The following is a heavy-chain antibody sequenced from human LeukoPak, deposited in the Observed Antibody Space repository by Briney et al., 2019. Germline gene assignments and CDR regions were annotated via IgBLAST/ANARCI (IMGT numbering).Heavy chain of an antibody. CDR1: GYTFTGYD. CDR2: MNPNSGNT. CDR3: ANRPIIYCSSTSCYGGAFDI. J-gene: IGHJ3*02. D-gene: IGHD2-2*01. Sequence: VSVKVSCKASGYTFTGYDINWVRQATGQGLEWMGWMNPNSGNTGYAQKFQGRVTMTRNTSISTAYMELSSLRSEDTAVYYCANRPIIYCSSTSCYGGAFDIWGQGTMVTVSS. V-gene: IGHV1-8*01.